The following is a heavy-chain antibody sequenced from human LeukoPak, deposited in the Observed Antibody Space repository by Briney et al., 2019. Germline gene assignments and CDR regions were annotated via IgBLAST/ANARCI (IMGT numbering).Heavy chain of an antibody. Sequence: GGSLRLSCAASGFTFSSYEMNWVRQAPGKGLEWVSYISSSGSTIYYADSLKGRFTISRDNAKNSLYLQMNSLRAEDTAVYYCARAHYYDSSGLDFWGQGTLITVSS. J-gene: IGHJ4*02. CDR1: GFTFSSYE. V-gene: IGHV3-48*03. CDR2: ISSSGSTI. CDR3: ARAHYYDSSGLDF. D-gene: IGHD3-22*01.